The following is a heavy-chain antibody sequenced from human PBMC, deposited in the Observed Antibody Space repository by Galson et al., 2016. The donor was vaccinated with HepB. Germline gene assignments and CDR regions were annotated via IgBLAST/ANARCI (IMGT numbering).Heavy chain of an antibody. J-gene: IGHJ5*02. Sequence: SETLSLTCTVSGGSISVYYWTWIRQPPGKGLEWIGYSYYSGNTNYNPSLKSRATISVDTSKNQFSLKLSSVTAADTAVYYCARGHWHVRGPDSFDPWGQGTLVTVSS. CDR3: ARGHWHVRGPDSFDP. CDR2: SYYSGNT. D-gene: IGHD1-1*01. V-gene: IGHV4-59*01. CDR1: GGSISVYY.